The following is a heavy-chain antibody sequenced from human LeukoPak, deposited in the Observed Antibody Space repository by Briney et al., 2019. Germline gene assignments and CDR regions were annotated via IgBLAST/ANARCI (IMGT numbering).Heavy chain of an antibody. CDR1: GFTFSSYW. CDR2: IKQDGSEK. J-gene: IGHJ4*02. D-gene: IGHD3-10*01. CDR3: ARDTGIWFGESYFDY. V-gene: IGHV3-7*01. Sequence: PGGSLRLSCAASGFTFSSYWMSWVRQAPGKGLEWVANIKQDGSEKSYVDSVKGRFTISRDNAKNSLYLQMNSLRAEDTAVYYCARDTGIWFGESYFDYWGQGTLVTVSS.